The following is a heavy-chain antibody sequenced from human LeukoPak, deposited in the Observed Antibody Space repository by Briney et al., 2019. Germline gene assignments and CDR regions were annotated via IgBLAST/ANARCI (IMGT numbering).Heavy chain of an antibody. V-gene: IGHV4-59*01. D-gene: IGHD3-10*01. CDR3: ASSSLITMVRGVGPNWFDP. J-gene: IGHJ5*02. CDR2: IYYSGST. Sequence: SETLSLTCTVSGGSISSYYWSWIRQPPGKGLEWIGYIYYSGSTNYNPSLKSRVTISVDTSKNQFSLKLSSVTAADTAVYYCASSSLITMVRGVGPNWFDPWGQGTLVTVSS. CDR1: GGSISSYY.